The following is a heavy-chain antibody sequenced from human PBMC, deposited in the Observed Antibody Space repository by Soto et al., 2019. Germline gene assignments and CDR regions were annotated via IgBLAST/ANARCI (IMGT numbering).Heavy chain of an antibody. V-gene: IGHV3-30-3*01. J-gene: IGHJ6*02. CDR3: ARETDYYGSGTSYYYGMDV. D-gene: IGHD3-10*01. Sequence: QVPLVESGGGVVQPGRSLRLSCAASGFTFSSYAMHWVRQAPGKGLEWVAVISYDGSNKYYADSVKGRFTISRDNSKYTLYLQMNGLRAEDTAVYYCARETDYYGSGTSYYYGMDVWGQGTTVTVSS. CDR1: GFTFSSYA. CDR2: ISYDGSNK.